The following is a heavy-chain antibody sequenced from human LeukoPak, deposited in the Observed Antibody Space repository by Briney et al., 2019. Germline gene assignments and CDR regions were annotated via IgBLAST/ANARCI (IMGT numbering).Heavy chain of an antibody. V-gene: IGHV4-34*01. J-gene: IGHJ4*02. Sequence: SETLSLTCAVYGGSFSGYYWSLIRQPPGKGLEWIGEINHSGSTNYNPSLKSRVTISVDTSKNQFSLKLSSVTAADTAVYYCAREFCSSTSCYLDYWGQGTLVTVSS. CDR3: AREFCSSTSCYLDY. D-gene: IGHD2-2*01. CDR1: GGSFSGYY. CDR2: INHSGST.